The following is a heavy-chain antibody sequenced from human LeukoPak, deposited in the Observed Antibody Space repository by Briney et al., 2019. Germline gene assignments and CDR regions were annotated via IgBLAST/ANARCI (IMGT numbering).Heavy chain of an antibody. J-gene: IGHJ4*02. CDR2: ISGSGGST. CDR3: AKDSSPYDSSGYDDY. D-gene: IGHD3-22*01. V-gene: IGHV3-23*01. CDR1: GFNFSRYA. Sequence: HPGGSLRLSCAASGFNFSRYAMNWVRQAPGKGLEWVSGISGSGGSTYYAESVKGRFTISRDNSKNTLYLQMNSLRAEDTAVYYCAKDSSPYDSSGYDDYWGQGALVTVSS.